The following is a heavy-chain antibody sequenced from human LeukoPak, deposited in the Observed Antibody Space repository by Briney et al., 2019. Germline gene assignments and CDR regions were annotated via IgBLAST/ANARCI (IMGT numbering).Heavy chain of an antibody. Sequence: AGGSLRLSCAASGFTFSSYAMSWVRQAPGKGLEWVSAISGSGGSTYYADSVKGRFTISRDNSKNTLYLQMNSLRAEDTAVYYCAKDGRRYCSGGSCYSGYWGQGTLVTVSS. D-gene: IGHD2-15*01. CDR3: AKDGRRYCSGGSCYSGY. V-gene: IGHV3-23*01. CDR2: ISGSGGST. CDR1: GFTFSSYA. J-gene: IGHJ4*02.